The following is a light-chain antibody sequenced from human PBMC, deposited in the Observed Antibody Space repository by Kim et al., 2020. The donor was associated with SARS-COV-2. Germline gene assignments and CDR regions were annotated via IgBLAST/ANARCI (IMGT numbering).Light chain of an antibody. CDR1: QFVSISY. Sequence: SPGERATLSCRASQFVSISYLAWYQQKPGQAPRLLIFATSTRAAGIPDRFIGSGSGTDFTLTIYRLEPEDFAIYYCQQSGSSPQTFGQGTKVDIK. J-gene: IGKJ1*01. CDR2: ATS. CDR3: QQSGSSPQT. V-gene: IGKV3-20*01.